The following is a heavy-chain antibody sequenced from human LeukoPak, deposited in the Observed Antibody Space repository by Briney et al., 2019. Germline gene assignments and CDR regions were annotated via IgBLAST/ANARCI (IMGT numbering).Heavy chain of an antibody. D-gene: IGHD6-25*01. CDR2: ISSSSSTI. V-gene: IGHV3-48*01. Sequence: GGSLRLSCAASGFTFSSYSMNWVRQAPGKGLEWVSYISSSSSTIYYADSVKGRFTISRDNAKNSLYLQMNSQRAEDTAVYYCARGSSGVPNDYGGQGTLVPVS. CDR1: GFTFSSYS. CDR3: ARGSSGVPNDY. J-gene: IGHJ4*02.